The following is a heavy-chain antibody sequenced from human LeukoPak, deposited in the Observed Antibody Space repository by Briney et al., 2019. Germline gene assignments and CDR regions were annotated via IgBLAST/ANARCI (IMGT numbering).Heavy chain of an antibody. V-gene: IGHV4-59*08. CDR3: ARHPAATAAFDI. J-gene: IGHJ3*02. CDR1: GGSINLYY. Sequence: SETLSLTCSVSGGSINLYYWSWIRQPPGKGLEWIGYISYTGGETNYNPSLKSRLTISVDTSKNQFSLMLTSVTAADTAVYYCARHPAATAAFDIWARGTMVTVSS. CDR2: ISYTGGET. D-gene: IGHD5-18*01.